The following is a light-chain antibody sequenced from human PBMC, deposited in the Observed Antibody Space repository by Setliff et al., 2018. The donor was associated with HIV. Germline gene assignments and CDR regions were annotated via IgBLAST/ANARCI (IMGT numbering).Light chain of an antibody. Sequence: QSVLTQPASVSGSPGQSITISCTGTSSDVGSYNVVSWYQQHPGKAPKLMIYEVSERPPGVSNRFSGSKSGSAASLTISGLQAEDEADYYCCSYAGSSTYVFGTGTKVTVL. CDR3: CSYAGSSTYV. V-gene: IGLV2-23*02. J-gene: IGLJ1*01. CDR1: SSDVGSYNV. CDR2: EVS.